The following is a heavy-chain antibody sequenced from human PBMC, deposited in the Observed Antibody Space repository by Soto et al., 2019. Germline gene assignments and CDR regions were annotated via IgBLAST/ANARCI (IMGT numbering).Heavy chain of an antibody. CDR2: INSDGSST. D-gene: IGHD6-19*01. CDR3: ARVAAVAGTSA. Sequence: GGSLRLSCAASGFTFSSYWMHWFRQAPGKWLVWVSRINSDGSSTSYADSVKGRFTIFRDNAKNTLYLQMNSLRAEDTAVYYCARVAAVAGTSAWGQGTLVTVS. V-gene: IGHV3-74*01. J-gene: IGHJ4*02. CDR1: GFTFSSYW.